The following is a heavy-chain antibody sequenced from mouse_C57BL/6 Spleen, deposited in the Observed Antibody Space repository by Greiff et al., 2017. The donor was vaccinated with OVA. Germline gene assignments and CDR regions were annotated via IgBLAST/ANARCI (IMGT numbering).Heavy chain of an antibody. CDR3: ARGPPLYDYDGKVGSYFDD. CDR2: IDPSDSYT. Sequence: QVQLQQPGAELVMPGASVKLSCKASGYTFTSYWMHWVKQRPGQGLEWIGEIDPSDSYTNYHQKFKGKSTLTVDKSSSTAYMQLSSLTSEDSAVYYCARGPPLYDYDGKVGSYFDDWGQGTTRTVSS. CDR1: GYTFTSYW. V-gene: IGHV1-69*01. J-gene: IGHJ2*01. D-gene: IGHD2-4*01.